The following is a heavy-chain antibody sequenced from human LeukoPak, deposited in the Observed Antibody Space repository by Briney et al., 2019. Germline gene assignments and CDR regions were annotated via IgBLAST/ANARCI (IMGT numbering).Heavy chain of an antibody. V-gene: IGHV3-11*01. CDR1: GFTFSDYY. Sequence: PGGSLRLSCAASGFTFSDYYMSWIRQAPGKGLEWVSYISSSGSAIYYADSVKGRFTISRDNAKNSLYLQMNSLRAEDTAVYYCARDRRYSSSEMFDYWGQGTLVTVSS. CDR2: ISSSGSAI. D-gene: IGHD6-13*01. J-gene: IGHJ4*02. CDR3: ARDRRYSSSEMFDY.